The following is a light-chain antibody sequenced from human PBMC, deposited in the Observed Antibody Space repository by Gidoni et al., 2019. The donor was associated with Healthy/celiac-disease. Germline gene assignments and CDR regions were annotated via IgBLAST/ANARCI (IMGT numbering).Light chain of an antibody. V-gene: IGKV4-1*01. J-gene: IGKJ1*01. CDR3: QQYYSTPAWT. Sequence: SLGERATITCKSSQSVLYSSNNKNYLAWYQQKPGQPPKLLIYWASTRESGVPDRFSGSGSGTDFTLTISSLQAEDVAVYYCQQYYSTPAWTFGQGTKVEIK. CDR2: WAS. CDR1: QSVLYSSNNKNY.